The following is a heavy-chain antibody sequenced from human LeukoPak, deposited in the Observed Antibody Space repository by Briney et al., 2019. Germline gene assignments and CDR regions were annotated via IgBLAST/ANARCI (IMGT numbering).Heavy chain of an antibody. V-gene: IGHV3-23*01. D-gene: IGHD2-2*03. CDR3: ARGLDSVTWGPFDI. CDR1: GSTFSNYW. J-gene: IGHJ3*02. Sequence: GESLRLSCAASGSTFSNYWMSWVRQAPGKGLEWVSAINTGGGTSSADSVKGRFTISRDNSESTLYLQMSSLRAEDTAVYYCARGLDSVTWGPFDIWGQGTVVTVSS. CDR2: INTGGGT.